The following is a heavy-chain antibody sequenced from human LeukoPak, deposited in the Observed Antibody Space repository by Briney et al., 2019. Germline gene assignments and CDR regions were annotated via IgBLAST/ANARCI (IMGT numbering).Heavy chain of an antibody. CDR1: GGSISSYY. CDR3: ARCIRSYYFDY. D-gene: IGHD2-8*01. J-gene: IGHJ4*02. Sequence: SETLSLTCTVSGGSISSYYWSWIRQPPGKGPEWIGYIYYSGSTNYNPSLKSRVTISVDTSKNQFSLKLSSVTAADTAGYYCARCIRSYYFDYWGQGTLVTVSS. CDR2: IYYSGST. V-gene: IGHV4-59*08.